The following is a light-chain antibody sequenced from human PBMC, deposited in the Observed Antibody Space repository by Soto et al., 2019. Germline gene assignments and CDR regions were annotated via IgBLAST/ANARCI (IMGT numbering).Light chain of an antibody. V-gene: IGKV1-13*02. CDR3: QQFNAYPRT. CDR1: QDITSD. J-gene: IGKJ1*01. Sequence: AIPLTQSPSSLSASLGDTVIITCRASQDITSDLAWYQQRPEKAPDLLIYDASRLESGVPPRFSGGGSGTEFSLTISSLQPEDVASYFCQQFNAYPRTFGQGTKVDIK. CDR2: DAS.